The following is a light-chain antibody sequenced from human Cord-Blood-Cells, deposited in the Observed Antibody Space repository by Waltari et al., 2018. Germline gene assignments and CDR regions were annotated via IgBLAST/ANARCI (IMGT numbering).Light chain of an antibody. Sequence: QSALTQPASVPGSPGPSITIPCTGTSSDVGGSNYVSWYQQHPGKAPKLMIYEVSNRPSGVSNRFSGSKSGNTASLTISGLQAEDEADYYCSSYTSSSTLVFGGGTKLTVL. J-gene: IGLJ2*01. V-gene: IGLV2-14*01. CDR3: SSYTSSSTLV. CDR2: EVS. CDR1: SSDVGGSNY.